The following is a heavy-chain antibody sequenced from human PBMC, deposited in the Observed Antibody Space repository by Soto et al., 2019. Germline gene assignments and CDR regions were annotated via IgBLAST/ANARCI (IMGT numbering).Heavy chain of an antibody. CDR2: IFSNDEN. J-gene: IGHJ5*02. V-gene: IGHV2-26*04. CDR3: ASTYSSSWYWFDP. CDR1: GFSLSNAGLG. D-gene: IGHD6-13*01. Sequence: KEAGPVLVKPTETLTLTCTVSGFSLSNAGLGVSWIRKPPGKALEWPAHIFSNDENSYSTSLKSRLTISKDTSKSQVVLTMTNMNPVDTATYYCASTYSSSWYWFDPGGQGTLVTVSS.